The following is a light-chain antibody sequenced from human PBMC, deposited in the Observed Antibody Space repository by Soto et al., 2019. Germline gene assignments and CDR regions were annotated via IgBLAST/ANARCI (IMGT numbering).Light chain of an antibody. V-gene: IGLV2-14*01. Sequence: QSVLTQPASVSGSLGQSITISCTGTSSDIGGYKYVSWYPQHPGKAPKLIIFEVSNRPSGVSDRFSGSNSGNTASLTISGLQAEDEADYYCTSYSRYRVLVFGGGT. CDR1: SSDIGGYKY. J-gene: IGLJ3*02. CDR3: TSYSRYRVLV. CDR2: EVS.